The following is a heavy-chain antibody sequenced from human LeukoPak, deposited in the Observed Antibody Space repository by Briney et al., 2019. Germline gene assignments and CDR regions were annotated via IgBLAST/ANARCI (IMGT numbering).Heavy chain of an antibody. CDR1: GYSISSGYY. J-gene: IGHJ3*02. Sequence: SETLSLTCTVSGYSISSGYYWGWIRQPPGKGLEWIGSIYHSGSTYYKSSLKSRVTISVDTSKNQFSLKLTSVTAADTAVYYCARGPYKYDGSGAFDIWGQGTMVTVSS. CDR2: IYHSGST. V-gene: IGHV4-38-2*02. CDR3: ARGPYKYDGSGAFDI. D-gene: IGHD3-22*01.